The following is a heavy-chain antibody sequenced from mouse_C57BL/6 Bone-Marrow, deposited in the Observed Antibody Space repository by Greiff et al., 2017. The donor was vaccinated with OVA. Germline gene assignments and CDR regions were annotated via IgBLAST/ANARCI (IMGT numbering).Heavy chain of an antibody. CDR1: GYTFTDYY. CDR3: ARSERLRDYFDY. V-gene: IGHV1-76*01. CDR2: IYPGSGNI. J-gene: IGHJ2*01. Sequence: VMLVESGAELVRPGASVKLSCKASGYTFTDYYISWVKQRPGQGLEWIARIYPGSGNIYYNEKLKGKATLTAEKSSSTAYMQLSSLTSDDSAVYFCARSERLRDYFDYWGQGTTLTVSS. D-gene: IGHD2-2*01.